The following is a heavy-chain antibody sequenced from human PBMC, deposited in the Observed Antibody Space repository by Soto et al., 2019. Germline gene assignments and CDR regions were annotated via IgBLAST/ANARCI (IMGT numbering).Heavy chain of an antibody. CDR3: TAGKLYPSLDFDY. CDR1: GFTFGDYA. V-gene: IGHV3-49*04. Sequence: PGGSLRLSCTASGFTFGDYAMSWVRQAPGKGLEWVGFIRSKAYGGTTEYAASVKGRFTISRDDSKSIAYLQMNSLKTEDTAVYYCTAGKLYPSLDFDYWAREPWSPSPQ. CDR2: IRSKAYGGTT. J-gene: IGHJ4*02. D-gene: IGHD2-8*01.